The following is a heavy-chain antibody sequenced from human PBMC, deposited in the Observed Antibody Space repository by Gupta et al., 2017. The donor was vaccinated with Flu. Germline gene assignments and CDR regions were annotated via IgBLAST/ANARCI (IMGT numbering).Heavy chain of an antibody. V-gene: IGHV2-5*02. J-gene: IGHJ4*02. CDR2: IYWDDDK. CDR3: AHSRGYGDSIWTDY. CDR1: GFSLSTSGVG. Sequence: QITLTESGLTLVKPTQTLTLTCTFSGFSLSTSGVGVGWIRQPPGKALEWLALIYWDDDKRYSPSLKSRLTITKDTSKNQVVLTMTNMDPVDTATYYCAHSRGYGDSIWTDYWGQGTLVTVSS. D-gene: IGHD4-17*01.